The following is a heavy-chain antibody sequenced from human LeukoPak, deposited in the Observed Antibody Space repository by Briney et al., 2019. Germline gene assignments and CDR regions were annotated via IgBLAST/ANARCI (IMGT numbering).Heavy chain of an antibody. CDR1: GFTFSSYA. V-gene: IGHV3-23*01. D-gene: IGHD2-8*02. CDR3: AKAGGYYYYFYMDA. J-gene: IGHJ6*03. CDR2: ISGSGNTV. Sequence: GGSLRLSCAASGFTFSSYAMNWVRQAPGKGLEWVSAISGSGNTVHYADSVQGRFTISRDNSKNTLYLQMKSLRAEDTAVYYCAKAGGYYYYFYMDAWGKGTTVTVSS.